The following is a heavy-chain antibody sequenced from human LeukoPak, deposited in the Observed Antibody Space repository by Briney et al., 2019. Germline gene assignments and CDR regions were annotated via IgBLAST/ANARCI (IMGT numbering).Heavy chain of an antibody. Sequence: PGGSPRLSCAASGFTFSNAWMSWVRQAPGKGLEWVGRIKSKTDGGTTDYAAPVKGRFTISRDDSKNTLYLQMNSLKTEDTAVYYCTADSSGWPYYFDYWGQGTLVTVSS. CDR1: GFTFSNAW. J-gene: IGHJ4*02. D-gene: IGHD6-19*01. CDR3: TADSSGWPYYFDY. V-gene: IGHV3-15*01. CDR2: IKSKTDGGTT.